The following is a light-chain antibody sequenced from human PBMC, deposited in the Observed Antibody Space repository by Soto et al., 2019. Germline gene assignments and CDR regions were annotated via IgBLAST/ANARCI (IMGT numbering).Light chain of an antibody. CDR1: QSVSSN. V-gene: IGKV3D-15*01. CDR2: GAS. J-gene: IGKJ5*01. CDR3: QQYNNGPPPIT. Sequence: EIVMTQSPATLSVSPGERATLSCRASQSVSSNLAWYQQKPGQAPRLLIYGASIRATGIPARFSGSGSGTEFTLTISSLQSEDFAVYYCQQYNNGPPPITFGQGKRLEI.